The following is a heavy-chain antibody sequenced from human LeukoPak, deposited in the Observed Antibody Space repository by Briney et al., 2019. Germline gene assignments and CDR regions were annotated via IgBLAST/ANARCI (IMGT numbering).Heavy chain of an antibody. Sequence: PGASLRLSCVASGFTFSNYAMSWVRQAPGKGLEWVSAITGSGTSTYYADSLKGRFTISRDNSKNTVFPQMNSLRHEDTAIYYCVIWGDYDVLTGYYVPDYWGQGTLVTVSS. CDR3: VIWGDYDVLTGYYVPDY. V-gene: IGHV3-23*01. CDR1: GFTFSNYA. J-gene: IGHJ4*02. D-gene: IGHD3-9*01. CDR2: ITGSGTST.